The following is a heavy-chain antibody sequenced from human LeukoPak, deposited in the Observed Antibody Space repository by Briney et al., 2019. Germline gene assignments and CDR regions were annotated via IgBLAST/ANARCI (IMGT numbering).Heavy chain of an antibody. D-gene: IGHD4-23*01. V-gene: IGHV3-33*08. Sequence: GGSLRLSCAASGFTFNIYGMHWVRHAPSKGPEWVAVIWSDGSNKYYADSVKGRFTISRDNSKNTLYLQMNSLRAEDTAVYYCARADSRVVTPSLFDYWGQGTLVTVSS. CDR1: GFTFNIYG. CDR3: ARADSRVVTPSLFDY. CDR2: IWSDGSNK. J-gene: IGHJ4*02.